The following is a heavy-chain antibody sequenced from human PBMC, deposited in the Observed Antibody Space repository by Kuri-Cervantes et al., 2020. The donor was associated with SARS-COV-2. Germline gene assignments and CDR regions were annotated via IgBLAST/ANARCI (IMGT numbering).Heavy chain of an antibody. CDR2: INWNGGST. CDR1: GSTFDDYG. CDR3: ARDPTGVAGVGRFFDY. V-gene: IGHV3-20*04. Sequence: GGSLRLSCAASGSTFDDYGMSWVRQAPGKGLEWVSRINWNGGSTGYADSVKGRFTISRDNAKNSLYLQMNNLRAEDTALYFCARDPTGVAGVGRFFDYWGQGALVTVSS. J-gene: IGHJ4*02. D-gene: IGHD6-19*01.